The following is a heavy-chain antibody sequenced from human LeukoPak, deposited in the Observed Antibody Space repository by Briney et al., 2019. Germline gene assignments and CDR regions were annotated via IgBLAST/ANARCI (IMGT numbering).Heavy chain of an antibody. J-gene: IGHJ4*02. V-gene: IGHV3-30-3*01. D-gene: IGHD3-16*01. Sequence: GGSLRLSCAASGFTFSSYAMHWVRQAPGKGLEWVAVISYDGSNKYYADSVKGRFTISRDNSKNTLYLQMDSLRTEDTAVYYCAKVPHSWGLFDSWGQGTLVTVSS. CDR3: AKVPHSWGLFDS. CDR2: ISYDGSNK. CDR1: GFTFSSYA.